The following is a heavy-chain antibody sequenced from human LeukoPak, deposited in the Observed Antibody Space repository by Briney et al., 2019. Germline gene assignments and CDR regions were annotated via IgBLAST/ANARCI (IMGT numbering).Heavy chain of an antibody. CDR1: GFSFNGYY. V-gene: IGHV3-74*01. Sequence: GGSLRLSCAASGFSFNGYYMFWVRQAPGKGLVWFSRINTDGSNTDYADSVKGRFTISRDNAKNCLYLQMNSLRAEDTALYYCVKGAGYYYDSRFDYWGQGTLVTVSS. J-gene: IGHJ4*02. CDR3: VKGAGYYYDSRFDY. D-gene: IGHD3-22*01. CDR2: INTDGSNT.